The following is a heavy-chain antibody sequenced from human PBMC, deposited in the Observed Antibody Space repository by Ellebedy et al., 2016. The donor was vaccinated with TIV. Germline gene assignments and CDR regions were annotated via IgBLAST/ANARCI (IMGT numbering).Heavy chain of an antibody. CDR2: IIPILGIA. D-gene: IGHD3-3*01. Sequence: ASVKVSCKASGGTFSSYAISWVRQAPGQGLEWMGRIIPILGIANYAQKFQGRVTITADKSTSTAYMELSSLRSEDTAVYYCARDVDFWSGYYTDWGQGTLVTVSS. CDR3: ARDVDFWSGYYTD. V-gene: IGHV1-69*04. J-gene: IGHJ4*02. CDR1: GGTFSSYA.